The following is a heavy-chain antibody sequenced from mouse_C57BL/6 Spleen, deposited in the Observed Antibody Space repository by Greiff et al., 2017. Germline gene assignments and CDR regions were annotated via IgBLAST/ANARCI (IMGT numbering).Heavy chain of an antibody. CDR3: ASEGAPFDYKGLLAY. J-gene: IGHJ3*01. V-gene: IGHV1-69*01. Sequence: QVQLQQPGAELVMPGASVKLSCKASGYTFTSYWMHWVKQRPGQGLEWIGVIHPTGGSTNYNQKFKGKSTLTVDKSSSTAYMQLSSLTSEDSAVYYCASEGAPFDYKGLLAYWGQGTLVTVSA. CDR2: IHPTGGST. D-gene: IGHD2-13*01. CDR1: GYTFTSYW.